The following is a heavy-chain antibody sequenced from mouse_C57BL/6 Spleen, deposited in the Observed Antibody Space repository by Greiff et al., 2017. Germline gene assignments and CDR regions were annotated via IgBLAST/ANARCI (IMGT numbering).Heavy chain of an antibody. V-gene: IGHV5-17*01. CDR1: GFTFSDYG. Sequence: DVMLVESGGGLVKPGGSLKLSCAASGFTFSDYGMHWVRQAPEKGLEWVAYISSGSSTISYADTVKGRFTISRDNAKNTLFLQMTSLRSEDTAMYYCARDFITTVVPYFDYWGQGTTLTVSS. J-gene: IGHJ2*01. CDR2: ISSGSSTI. D-gene: IGHD1-1*01. CDR3: ARDFITTVVPYFDY.